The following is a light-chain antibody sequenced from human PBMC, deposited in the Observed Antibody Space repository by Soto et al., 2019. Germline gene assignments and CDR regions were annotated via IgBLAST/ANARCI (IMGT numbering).Light chain of an antibody. V-gene: IGLV2-8*01. CDR1: SSDVGGYKY. Sequence: QSVLTQPPSASGSPGQSVTISCTGTSSDVGGYKYVSWYQQHPGKVPKLMIYEVSKRPSGVPDRFYGSKSGNTASLTVSGLQAEDEADYYCSSYAGSNIDYVFGTGTKLTVL. CDR3: SSYAGSNIDYV. J-gene: IGLJ1*01. CDR2: EVS.